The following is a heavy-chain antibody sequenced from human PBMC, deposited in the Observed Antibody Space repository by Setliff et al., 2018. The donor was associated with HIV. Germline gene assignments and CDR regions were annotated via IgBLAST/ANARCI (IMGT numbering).Heavy chain of an antibody. CDR3: ARRGWNGYKSFED. J-gene: IGHJ4*02. CDR1: GGSFSDYS. CDR2: INHSGST. V-gene: IGHV4-34*01. Sequence: TSETLSLTCAVYGGSFSDYSWNWIRQPPGKGLEWIGEINHSGSTNCNPSLQSRVTISVDTSKKQVSLNVRSVTAADTAVYYCARRGWNGYKSFEDWGQGTQVTVS. D-gene: IGHD1-1*01.